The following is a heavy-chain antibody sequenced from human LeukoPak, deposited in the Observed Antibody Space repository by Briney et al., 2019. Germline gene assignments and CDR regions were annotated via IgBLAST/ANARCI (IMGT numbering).Heavy chain of an antibody. V-gene: IGHV3-21*01. CDR3: ARWHSEAFDI. Sequence: PGGSLRLSCAASGFTFSSYSMNWVHQAPGKGLEWVSSISSSSSYIYYADSVKGRFTISRDNAKNSLYLQMNSLRAEDTAVYYCARWHSEAFDIWGQGTMVTVSS. J-gene: IGHJ3*02. CDR1: GFTFSSYS. D-gene: IGHD2-21*01. CDR2: ISSSSSYI.